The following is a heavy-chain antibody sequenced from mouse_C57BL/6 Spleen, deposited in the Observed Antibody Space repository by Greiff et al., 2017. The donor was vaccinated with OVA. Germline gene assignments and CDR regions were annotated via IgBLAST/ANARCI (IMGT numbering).Heavy chain of an antibody. CDR2: IDPETGGT. V-gene: IGHV1-15*01. J-gene: IGHJ1*03. Sequence: VKLVESGAELVRPGASVTLSCKASGYTFTDYEMHWVKQTPVHGLEWIGAIDPETGGTAYNQKFKGKAILAADKSSSTAYMELRSLTSEDSAVYYCTREGRFDVWGTGTTVTVSS. CDR3: TREGRFDV. CDR1: GYTFTDYE.